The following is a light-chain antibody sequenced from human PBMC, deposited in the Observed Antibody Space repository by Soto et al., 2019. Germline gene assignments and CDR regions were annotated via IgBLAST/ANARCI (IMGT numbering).Light chain of an antibody. J-gene: IGKJ3*01. CDR2: DAS. V-gene: IGKV3-11*01. CDR3: QQRSNWPS. CDR1: QSVTGG. Sequence: EIVLTQSPATLSLSPGERATLSCRASQSVTGGLPWYQQKPGQAPRLLIYDASNRAPGIPAGFSGSGSGTDVTLTIRSLEPEDCAVYDGQQRSNWPSFGPGTKVDIK.